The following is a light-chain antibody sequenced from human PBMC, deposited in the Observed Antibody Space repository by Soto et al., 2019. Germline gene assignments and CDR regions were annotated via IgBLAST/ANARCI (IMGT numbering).Light chain of an antibody. CDR2: KAS. Sequence: DIQMTQSPSTLSVSVGDRVTITCRASQSINNWLAWYQQKPGKAPKLLIYKASTLESGVPSRFSGSGSGTEFTLTIASLQPDDSATYYCQQYNGSPVTFGGGTRVQIK. J-gene: IGKJ4*01. CDR1: QSINNW. V-gene: IGKV1-5*03. CDR3: QQYNGSPVT.